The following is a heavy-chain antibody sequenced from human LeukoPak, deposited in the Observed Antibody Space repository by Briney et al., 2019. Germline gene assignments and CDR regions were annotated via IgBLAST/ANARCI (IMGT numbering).Heavy chain of an antibody. CDR1: GFTFSSYE. D-gene: IGHD1-26*01. Sequence: GGSLRLSCAASGFTFSSYEMNWVRQAPGKGLEWVSYISSSGSTIYYADSVKGRFTISRDNAKNSLYLQMNSLRAEDTAVYYCAKDGDRIVGALDAFDIWGQGTMVTVSS. CDR3: AKDGDRIVGALDAFDI. CDR2: ISSSGSTI. J-gene: IGHJ3*02. V-gene: IGHV3-48*03.